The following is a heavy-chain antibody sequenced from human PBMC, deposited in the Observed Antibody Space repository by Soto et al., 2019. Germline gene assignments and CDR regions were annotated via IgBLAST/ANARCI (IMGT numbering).Heavy chain of an antibody. Sequence: EVQLVESGGGLVQPGGSLRLSCAASGFSFDEYAMHWVRQAPGKGLEWVSGIRCNSGTMGYGYSVKGLFTISRDKAKHSIYLQMNSMRAEDTAFYYWAKRFLSCTRWLSYSYMDVWGKGTTVNVS. CDR2: IRCNSGTM. CDR3: AKRFLSCTRWLSYSYMDV. CDR1: GFSFDEYA. V-gene: IGHV3-9*01. D-gene: IGHD2-2*01. J-gene: IGHJ6*03.